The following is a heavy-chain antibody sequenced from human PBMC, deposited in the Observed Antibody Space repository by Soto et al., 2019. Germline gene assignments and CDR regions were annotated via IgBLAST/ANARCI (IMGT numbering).Heavy chain of an antibody. CDR3: ARLDTKYCSGGNYHNEYWYYGMDV. V-gene: IGHV1-18*01. Sequence: GASVKVSCKASGYTFNNYGVSWVRQTPGQGLEWMGWIRGSNVNENYAQKLQGRVTMTTDTSTSTAYMELRSLRSDDTAVYYCARLDTKYCSGGNYHNEYWYYGMDVWGQGTTVTVS. CDR2: IRGSNVNE. J-gene: IGHJ6*02. CDR1: GYTFNNYG. D-gene: IGHD2-15*01.